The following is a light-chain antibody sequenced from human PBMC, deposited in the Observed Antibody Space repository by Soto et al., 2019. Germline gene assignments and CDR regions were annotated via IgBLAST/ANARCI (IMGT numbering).Light chain of an antibody. V-gene: IGKV1-5*03. CDR1: RDIGTW. CDR2: RAS. J-gene: IGKJ4*01. Sequence: TQMTQSPSTLSASGGDSVSITCRASRDIGTWLAWFQQKPGRAPNLLIYRASTLARGVPSRFSGSGSGTEFTLTISSLQPDEFATYYCHRHETYPLAFGGGTKVDI. CDR3: HRHETYPLA.